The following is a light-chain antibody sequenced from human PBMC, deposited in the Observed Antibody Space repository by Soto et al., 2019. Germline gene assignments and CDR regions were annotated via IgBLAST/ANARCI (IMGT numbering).Light chain of an antibody. Sequence: DIQMTQSPSSLSASVGDRVTITCRASQTISSYLNWYQQKPGKAPKLLIYAASSLQSGVPSRFSGSGSGTDXXLTISSLQPEDFATYYCQQSHSIPYTFGQGTKLEIK. J-gene: IGKJ2*01. CDR2: AAS. V-gene: IGKV1-39*01. CDR3: QQSHSIPYT. CDR1: QTISSY.